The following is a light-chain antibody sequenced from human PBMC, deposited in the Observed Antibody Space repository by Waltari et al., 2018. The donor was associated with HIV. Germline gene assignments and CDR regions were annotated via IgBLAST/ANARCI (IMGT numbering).Light chain of an antibody. CDR2: RDN. V-gene: IGLV1-47*01. J-gene: IGLJ1*01. CDR1: SSNIGTNY. CDR3: AAWDDSLNGFYV. Sequence: QSVLTQPPSASATPGQRVTISCSAGSSNIGTNYVFWYQHLPGPAPKLLIFRDNERPSGVPDRFSGSRSGTSASLVISGLRSEDEAEYYCAAWDDSLNGFYVFGSGTRVTVL.